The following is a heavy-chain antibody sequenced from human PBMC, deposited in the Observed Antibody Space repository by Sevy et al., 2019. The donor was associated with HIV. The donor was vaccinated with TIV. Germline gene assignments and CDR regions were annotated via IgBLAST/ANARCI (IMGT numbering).Heavy chain of an antibody. CDR2: IIPIFGTA. D-gene: IGHD2-2*01. CDR1: GGTFSSYA. CDR3: ARSPKIVVPAAVYGMDV. J-gene: IGHJ6*02. V-gene: IGHV1-69*13. Sequence: ASVKVSCKASGGTFSSYAISWVRQAPGQGLEWMGGIIPIFGTANYAQKFQGRVTITADESTSTAYMELSSLRSEDTAMYYCARSPKIVVPAAVYGMDVWGQGTTVTVSS.